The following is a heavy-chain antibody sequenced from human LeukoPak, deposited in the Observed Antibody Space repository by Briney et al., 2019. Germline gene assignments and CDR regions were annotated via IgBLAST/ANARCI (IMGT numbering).Heavy chain of an antibody. V-gene: IGHV3-21*01. Sequence: GGSLRLSCAASGFTFSSYSMNWVRQAPGKGLEWVSSISSSSSYIYYADSVKGRFTISRDNAKNSLYLQMNSLRAEDTAVYYCARDRGQLVVVTAINWYFDLWGRGTLVTVSS. CDR2: ISSSSSYI. CDR1: GFTFSSYS. J-gene: IGHJ2*01. D-gene: IGHD2-21*02. CDR3: ARDRGQLVVVTAINWYFDL.